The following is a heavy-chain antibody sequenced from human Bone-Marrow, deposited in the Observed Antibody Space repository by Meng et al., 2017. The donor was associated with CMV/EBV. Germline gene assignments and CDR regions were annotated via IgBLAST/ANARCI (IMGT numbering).Heavy chain of an antibody. V-gene: IGHV1-18*01. D-gene: IGHD2-21*01. CDR3: ARDALTYCGCDCYMTH. J-gene: IGHJ4*02. Sequence: ASVKVSCKASDYMFTSYGISWVRQAPGQGLEWMGWISAYNGNTNYAQKFQGRVTMTTDTSTSTVHMKLRSLGSDDTAMYYCARDALTYCGCDCYMTHWGQGTLVTVSS. CDR2: ISAYNGNT. CDR1: DYMFTSYG.